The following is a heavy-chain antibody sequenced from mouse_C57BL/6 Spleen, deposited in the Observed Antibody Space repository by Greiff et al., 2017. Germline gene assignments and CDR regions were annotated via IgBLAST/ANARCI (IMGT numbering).Heavy chain of an antibody. D-gene: IGHD4-1*01. CDR1: GYTFTSYW. J-gene: IGHJ1*03. V-gene: IGHV1-55*01. CDR3: ARDWPGPHWYFDV. CDR2: ISPGSGST. Sequence: QVQLQQPGAELVKPGASVKMSCKASGYTFTSYWLTWVKQRPGQGLEWIGDISPGSGSTNYNEKFKSKATLTVDTSSSTAYMQLSSLTSEDSAVYYCARDWPGPHWYFDVWGTGTTVTVSS.